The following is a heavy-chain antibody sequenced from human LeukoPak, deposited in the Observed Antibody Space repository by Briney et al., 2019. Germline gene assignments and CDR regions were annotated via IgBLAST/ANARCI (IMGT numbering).Heavy chain of an antibody. Sequence: GASVKVSCKASGGTFSSYAISWVRQAPGQGLEWMGGIIPIFGTANYAQKFQGRVTITRDTSASTAYMELSSLRSEDTAVYYCARDLLGSNIVVVPAAITRYYYYYGMDVWGQGTTVTVSS. V-gene: IGHV1-69*05. CDR1: GGTFSSYA. J-gene: IGHJ6*02. D-gene: IGHD2-2*02. CDR2: IIPIFGTA. CDR3: ARDLLGSNIVVVPAAITRYYYYYGMDV.